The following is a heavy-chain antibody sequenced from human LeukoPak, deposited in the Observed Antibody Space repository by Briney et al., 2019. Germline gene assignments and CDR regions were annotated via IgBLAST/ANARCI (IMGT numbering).Heavy chain of an antibody. J-gene: IGHJ4*02. CDR3: ARIFGGWYYFDY. D-gene: IGHD6-19*01. CDR1: WVSLSPSGMR. Sequence: SCPSPGKPQPNLTLNLNFSWVSLSPSGMRWELVPPPPRKALGWLARIDWDDDKFYSTSLKTRLTISKDTSKNQVVLTMTNMDPVDTATYYCARIFGGWYYFDYWGQGTLVTVSS. CDR2: IDWDDDK. V-gene: IGHV2-70*04.